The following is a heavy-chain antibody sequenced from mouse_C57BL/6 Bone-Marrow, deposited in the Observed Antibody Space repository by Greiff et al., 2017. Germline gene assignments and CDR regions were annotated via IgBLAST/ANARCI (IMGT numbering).Heavy chain of an antibody. CDR1: GFTFSSYG. D-gene: IGHD2-1*01. CDR3: ARKRIDYGNQDRCFDV. CDR2: ISSGGSYT. J-gene: IGHJ1*03. V-gene: IGHV5-6*01. Sequence: EVKLMESGGDLVKPGGSLKLSCAASGFTFSSYGMSWVRQTPDKRLEWVATISSGGSYTYYPDSVKGGFTISRDNAKNNLYLQMSSLKSEDTAMYYCARKRIDYGNQDRCFDVWGTGTTVTVSS.